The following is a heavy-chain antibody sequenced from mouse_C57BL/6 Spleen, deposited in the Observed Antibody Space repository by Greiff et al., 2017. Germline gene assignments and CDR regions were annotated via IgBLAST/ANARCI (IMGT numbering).Heavy chain of an antibody. CDR2: IHPSDSDT. J-gene: IGHJ4*01. V-gene: IGHV1-74*01. CDR3: AIIPTMGYAMDY. CDR1: GYTFTSYW. Sequence: QVQLQQPGAELVKPGASVKVSCKASGYTFTSYWMHWVKQRPGQGLEWIGRIHPSDSDTNYNQKFKGKATLTVDKSSSTAYMQRSSLTAEDSAVYYCAIIPTMGYAMDYWGQGTSVTVSS. D-gene: IGHD1-1*02.